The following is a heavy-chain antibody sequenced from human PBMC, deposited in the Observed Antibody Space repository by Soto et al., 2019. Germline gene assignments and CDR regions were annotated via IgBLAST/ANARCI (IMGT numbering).Heavy chain of an antibody. CDR2: IIPILGIA. CDR1: GGTFSSYT. V-gene: IGHV1-69*08. J-gene: IGHJ6*02. D-gene: IGHD3-16*01. Sequence: QVQLVQSGAEVKKPGSSVKVSCKASGGTFSSYTISWVRQAPGQGLEWMGRIIPILGIANYAQKFQGRVTSTADKSTSTAYMEVSSLRSEDTAVYYFAREHYADLGEPEYYGYGIDVWGQGTAVTVSS. CDR3: AREHYADLGEPEYYGYGIDV.